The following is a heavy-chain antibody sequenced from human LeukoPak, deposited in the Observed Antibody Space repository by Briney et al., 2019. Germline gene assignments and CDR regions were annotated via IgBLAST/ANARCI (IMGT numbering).Heavy chain of an antibody. D-gene: IGHD2/OR15-2a*01. CDR2: ISAYNGNT. CDR1: GYTFTSYG. Sequence: GASVKVSCKASGYTFTSYGISWVRQAPGQGLEWMGWISAYNGNTNYAQKLQGRVTMTTDTSTSTAYMELRSLRSDDTAVYYCARDRSMTHTDAFDIWGQGTMVTVSS. CDR3: ARDRSMTHTDAFDI. J-gene: IGHJ3*02. V-gene: IGHV1-18*01.